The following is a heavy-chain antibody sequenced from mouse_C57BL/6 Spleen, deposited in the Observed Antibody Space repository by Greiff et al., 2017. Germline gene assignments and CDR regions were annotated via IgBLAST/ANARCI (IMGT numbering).Heavy chain of an antibody. CDR2: IDPSDSYT. Sequence: QVQLQQPGAELVKPGASVKLSCKASGYTFTSYWMQWVKQRPGQGLEWIGEIDPSDSYTNYNQKFKGKATLTVDTSSSTAYMQLSSLTSEDSAVYYCASGELRRAFDYWGQGTTLTVSS. CDR1: GYTFTSYW. CDR3: ASGELRRAFDY. J-gene: IGHJ2*01. D-gene: IGHD1-1*01. V-gene: IGHV1-50*01.